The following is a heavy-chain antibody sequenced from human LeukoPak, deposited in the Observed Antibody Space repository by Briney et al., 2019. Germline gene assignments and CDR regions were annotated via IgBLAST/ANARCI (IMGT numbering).Heavy chain of an antibody. Sequence: ASVKVSCKASGYSFTTFHINWVRQATGQGLEWMGWMSPTSGNTGYAEKLQGRVSMTRNTSIDTAYMELSSLKSEDTAVYYCARSLAGRTYYYYMDAWGSGTRVTVSS. CDR3: ARSLAGRTYYYYMDA. J-gene: IGHJ6*03. CDR2: MSPTSGNT. CDR1: GYSFTTFH. D-gene: IGHD6-6*01. V-gene: IGHV1-8*01.